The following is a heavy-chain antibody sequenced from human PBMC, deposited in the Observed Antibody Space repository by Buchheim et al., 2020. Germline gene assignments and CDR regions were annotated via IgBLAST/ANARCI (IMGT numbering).Heavy chain of an antibody. Sequence: QVQLQESSPGLVKPSETLSVTCTVSGGSVSSGNYYWSWIRQPPGKGLEWIGYIYYSGSTNYSPSLKSRATLSVDTSNDQFSLKLSSVTAADTAVYYCARTSIQYHFDSWGQGTL. J-gene: IGHJ4*02. CDR2: IYYSGST. D-gene: IGHD4-11*01. CDR1: GGSVSSGNYY. CDR3: ARTSIQYHFDS. V-gene: IGHV4-61*01.